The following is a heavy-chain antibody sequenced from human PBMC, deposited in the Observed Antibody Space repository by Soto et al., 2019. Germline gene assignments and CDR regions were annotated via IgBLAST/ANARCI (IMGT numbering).Heavy chain of an antibody. V-gene: IGHV3-11*03. D-gene: IGHD3-10*01. CDR3: ATFEYYIPY. CDR2: ISSTGSYA. J-gene: IGHJ4*02. Sequence: GGSLRLSCAASGFTFRDYYMSWIRQAPGKGLEWVSYISSTGSYAKYADSVKGRFTISRDNSKNTLLLQMNSLRAEDTAVYYCATFEYYIPYWGQGTMVTVSS. CDR1: GFTFRDYY.